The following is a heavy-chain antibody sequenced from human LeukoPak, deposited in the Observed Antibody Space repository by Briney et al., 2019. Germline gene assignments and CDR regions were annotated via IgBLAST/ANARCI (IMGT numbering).Heavy chain of an antibody. V-gene: IGHV1-18*04. D-gene: IGHD3-10*01. CDR2: ISAYNGNT. CDR1: GYTFTGYY. CDR3: ARGRITMVRGVIGPDP. J-gene: IGHJ5*02. Sequence: EASVKVSCKASGYTFTGYYMHWVRQAPGQGLEWMGWISAYNGNTNYAQKLQGRVTMTTDTSTSTAYMELRSLRSDDTAVYYCARGRITMVRGVIGPDPWGQGTLVTVSS.